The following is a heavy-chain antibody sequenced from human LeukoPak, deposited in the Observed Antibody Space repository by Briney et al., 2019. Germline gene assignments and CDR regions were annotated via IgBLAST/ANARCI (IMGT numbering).Heavy chain of an antibody. CDR1: GGSISSGSYY. D-gene: IGHD3-3*02. CDR2: IYTSGST. J-gene: IGHJ5*02. Sequence: SETLSLTCTVSGGSISSGSYYWSWIRQPAGKGLEWIGRIYTSGSTNYNPSLKSRVTISVDTSKYQFSLKLSSVTAADTAVYYCARTLISRTWFDPWGQGTLVTVSS. CDR3: ARTLISRTWFDP. V-gene: IGHV4-61*02.